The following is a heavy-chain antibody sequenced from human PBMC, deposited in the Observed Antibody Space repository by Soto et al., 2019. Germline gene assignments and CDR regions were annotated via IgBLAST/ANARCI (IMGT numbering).Heavy chain of an antibody. Sequence: EGSLRLSCSPSGFTLSGYEMNRVGQGQGKGREGVSYISGSGSTIYYADSVKGRVTISRDNSKASLYLHMSRLSAEETAVYYCEREVVVFGVIPPARMDLWGQGTTVTVAS. J-gene: IGHJ6*02. CDR3: EREVVVFGVIPPARMDL. CDR1: GFTLSGYE. D-gene: IGHD3-22*01. V-gene: IGHV3-48*03. CDR2: ISGSGSTI.